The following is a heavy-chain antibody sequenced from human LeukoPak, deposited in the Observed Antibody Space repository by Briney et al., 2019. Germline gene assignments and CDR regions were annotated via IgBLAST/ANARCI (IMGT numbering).Heavy chain of an antibody. V-gene: IGHV4-34*01. Sequence: SETLSLTCGVYGGSFWGLYWRWLRPPPGKGVEWVGEIKHSGNTNYNPSLKSRVTISVDTSKNQFSLKLSSVTAADTAVYYCARGSRWTAFDIWGQGTMVTVSS. CDR3: ARGSRWTAFDI. CDR1: GGSFWGLY. CDR2: IKHSGNT. J-gene: IGHJ3*02. D-gene: IGHD6-13*01.